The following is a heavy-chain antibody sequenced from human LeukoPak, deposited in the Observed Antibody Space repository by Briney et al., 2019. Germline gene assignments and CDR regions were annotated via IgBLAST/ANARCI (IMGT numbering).Heavy chain of an antibody. J-gene: IGHJ4*02. CDR1: GGTFSSTT. V-gene: IGHV1-69*05. CDR3: ARGWLAETTVVTPYNY. CDR2: ITPIFRTP. D-gene: IGHD2-21*02. Sequence: SVKVSCKASGGTFSSTTINWVRQAPGQGLEWMGGITPIFRTPNYAQKFQGRVTITTVESMSTAYMELSSLRSEDTAVYYCARGWLAETTVVTPYNYWGQGTLVTVSS.